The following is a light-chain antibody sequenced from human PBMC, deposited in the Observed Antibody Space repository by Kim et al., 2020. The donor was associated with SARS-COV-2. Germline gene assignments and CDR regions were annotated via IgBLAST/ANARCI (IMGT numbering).Light chain of an antibody. CDR2: EDN. CDR1: SGGIPSNY. V-gene: IGLV6-57*03. Sequence: GKPVTMSCNPSSGGIPSNYVQWYQQRPGSAPTTVIYEDNQRPSGVPDRFSGSIDSSSNSASLTISGLKTEDEADYYCQSYDSSNEVFGGGTQLTVL. CDR3: QSYDSSNEV. J-gene: IGLJ2*01.